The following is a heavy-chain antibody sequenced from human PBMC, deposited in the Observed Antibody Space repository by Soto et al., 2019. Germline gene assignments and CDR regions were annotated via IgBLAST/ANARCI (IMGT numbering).Heavy chain of an antibody. CDR2: IIPIFGTA. CDR3: ARGHLNYYDSSGSSNIYYYYGMDV. V-gene: IGHV1-69*06. J-gene: IGHJ6*02. Sequence: ASVKVSCKASGGTFSSYAISWVRQAPGQGLEWMGGIIPIFGTANYAQKFQGRVTITADKSTSTAYMELSSLRSEDTAVYYCARGHLNYYDSSGSSNIYYYYGMDVWGQGTTVTVSS. D-gene: IGHD3-22*01. CDR1: GGTFSSYA.